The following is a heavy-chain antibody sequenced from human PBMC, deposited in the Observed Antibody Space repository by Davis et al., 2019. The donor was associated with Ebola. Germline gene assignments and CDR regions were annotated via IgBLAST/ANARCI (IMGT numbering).Heavy chain of an antibody. V-gene: IGHV3-9*03. J-gene: IGHJ4*02. D-gene: IGHD4-17*01. Sequence: PGGSLRLSCAVSGFTFENYAMHWDRQAPGKGLEWVSGINWNSGTIGYADSVKGRFTISRDNAKNSLYLEMNSLRPDAMALYYCAATATFLAPFDYWGQGTLVTVSS. CDR3: AATATFLAPFDY. CDR1: GFTFENYA. CDR2: INWNSGTI.